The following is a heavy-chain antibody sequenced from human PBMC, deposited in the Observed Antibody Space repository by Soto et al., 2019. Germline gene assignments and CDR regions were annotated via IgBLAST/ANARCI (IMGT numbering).Heavy chain of an antibody. CDR3: ARDSSGYYDRDFDY. J-gene: IGHJ4*02. CDR1: GYTFTSYG. Sequence: ASVKVSCKASGYTFTSYGISWVRQAPGQGLEWMGWISAYNGNTNYAQKLQGRVTMTTDTSTSTAYMELRSLRSDDTAAYYCARDSSGYYDRDFDYWGQGTLVTVSS. V-gene: IGHV1-18*01. D-gene: IGHD3-22*01. CDR2: ISAYNGNT.